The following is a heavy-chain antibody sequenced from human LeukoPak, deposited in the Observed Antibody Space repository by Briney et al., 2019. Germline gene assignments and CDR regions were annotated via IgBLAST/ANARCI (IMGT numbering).Heavy chain of an antibody. Sequence: SETLSLTCTVSGGSLSSYYWSWIRQPPGKGLEWIGYIYYSVSTNYNPSLKSRVTISVDTSKNQFSLKLSSVTAADTAVYYCARGHLLFDYWGQGTLVSVSS. CDR3: ARGHLLFDY. V-gene: IGHV4-59*01. J-gene: IGHJ4*02. CDR1: GGSLSSYY. D-gene: IGHD1-26*01. CDR2: IYYSVST.